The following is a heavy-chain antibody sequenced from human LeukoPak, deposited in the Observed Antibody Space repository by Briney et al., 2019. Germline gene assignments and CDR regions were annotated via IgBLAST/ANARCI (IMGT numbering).Heavy chain of an antibody. CDR1: GFSLNTSAVA. D-gene: IGHD4-17*01. CDR2: IYGNDDK. V-gene: IGHV2-5*01. J-gene: IGHJ4*02. CDR3: VHRTMVTSVDH. Sequence: SGPTVVNPTQTLTLKCTFSGFSLNTSAVAVGWVRQPPGQALEWLTFIYGNDDKRYSPPLASRLTITKDTSKNQVVLTMTDMDYVDTATYYCVHRTMVTSVDHWGQGTLVTVSS.